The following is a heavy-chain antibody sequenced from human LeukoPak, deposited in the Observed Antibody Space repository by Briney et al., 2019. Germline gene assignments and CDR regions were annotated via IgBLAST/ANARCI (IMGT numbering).Heavy chain of an antibody. Sequence: GASVKVSCKASGYTFTGYYMHWVRQAPGQGPEWMGWINPNSGGTNYAQKFQGRVTMTRDTSISTAYMELSRLRSDDTAVYYCARDNIAAAGRRGDWFDPWGQGTLVTVSS. CDR2: INPNSGGT. V-gene: IGHV1-2*02. D-gene: IGHD6-13*01. CDR3: ARDNIAAAGRRGDWFDP. CDR1: GYTFTGYY. J-gene: IGHJ5*02.